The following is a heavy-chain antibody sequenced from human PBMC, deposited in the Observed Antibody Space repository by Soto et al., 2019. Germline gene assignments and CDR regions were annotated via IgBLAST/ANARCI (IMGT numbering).Heavy chain of an antibody. J-gene: IGHJ4*02. CDR3: ARDGVGSSWYGLFDY. Sequence: ASVKVSCKASGYTFTSYAMHWVRQAPGQRLEWMGWINAGNGNTKYSQKFQGRVTITRDTSASTAYMELSSLRSEDTAVYYCARDGVGSSWYGLFDYWGQGTLVTVSS. V-gene: IGHV1-3*01. CDR1: GYTFTSYA. D-gene: IGHD6-13*01. CDR2: INAGNGNT.